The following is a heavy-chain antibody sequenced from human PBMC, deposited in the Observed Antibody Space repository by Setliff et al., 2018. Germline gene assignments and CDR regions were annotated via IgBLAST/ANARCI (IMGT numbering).Heavy chain of an antibody. CDR3: AKERYFDWFFEN. CDR1: GGSIRSGGFY. CDR2: VHASGSP. V-gene: IGHV4-61*02. D-gene: IGHD3-9*01. J-gene: IGHJ4*02. Sequence: PSETLSLTCTVSGGSIRSGGFYWGWIRQSAEKGLEWIGRVHASGSPNYNPSFKGRVTISLDTSTNQFSLNLNSVTAADTAVYYCAKERYFDWFFENWGQGTLVTV.